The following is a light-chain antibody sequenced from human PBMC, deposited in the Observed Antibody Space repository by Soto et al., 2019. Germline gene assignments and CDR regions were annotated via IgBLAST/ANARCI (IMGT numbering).Light chain of an antibody. CDR1: SSDVGSYNR. V-gene: IGLV2-14*03. CDR3: CSYTTSATYV. Sequence: QSALTXPASVSGSPGQSITISCTGTSSDVGSYNRVSWYQQHPGEAPKLMIYDVSNRPSGVSNRFSGSKSGNTASLTISGLQAEDETDYYCCSYTTSATYVFGTGTKVTVL. CDR2: DVS. J-gene: IGLJ1*01.